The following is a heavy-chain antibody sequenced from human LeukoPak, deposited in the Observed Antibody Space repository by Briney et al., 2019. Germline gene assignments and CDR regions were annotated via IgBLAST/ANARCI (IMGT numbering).Heavy chain of an antibody. CDR2: IYSGGST. CDR3: ARDSYYYDSSGYPPYYYYYYGMDV. J-gene: IGHJ6*02. Sequence: PGGSLRLSCAASGFTFSSYWMSWVRQAPGKGLEWVSVIYSGGSTYYADSVKGRFTISRDNSKNTLYLQMNSLRAEDTAVYYCARDSYYYDSSGYPPYYYYYYGMDVWGQGTTVTVSS. D-gene: IGHD3-22*01. V-gene: IGHV3-53*01. CDR1: GFTFSSYW.